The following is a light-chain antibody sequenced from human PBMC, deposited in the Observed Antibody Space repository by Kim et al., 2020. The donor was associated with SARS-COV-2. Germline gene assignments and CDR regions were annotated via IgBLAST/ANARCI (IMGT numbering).Light chain of an antibody. CDR2: DNR. V-gene: IGLV1-40*01. Sequence: QRVTISCTGSSSNIGAGYEVHWYQQLPGTATKLLYDDNRNRPSGVPDRSSGSKSGTSASLAITWLQTEDEADYYCQSYDSSLSSWEFGGGTQLTVL. CDR1: SSNIGAGYE. CDR3: QSYDSSLSSWE. J-gene: IGLJ3*02.